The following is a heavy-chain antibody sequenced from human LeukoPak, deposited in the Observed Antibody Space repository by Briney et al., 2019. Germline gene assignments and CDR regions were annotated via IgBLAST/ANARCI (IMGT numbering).Heavy chain of an antibody. CDR1: GFTFSSYW. Sequence: GGSLRLSCAASGFTFSSYWMSWVRQAPGKGLEWVANIKRDGSEKYYVDSVKGQFTISRDNAKNSMYLQMNSLRAEDTAVYYCASDYGGNAPYFDYWGQGTLVTVSS. J-gene: IGHJ4*02. CDR3: ASDYGGNAPYFDY. V-gene: IGHV3-7*01. CDR2: IKRDGSEK. D-gene: IGHD4-23*01.